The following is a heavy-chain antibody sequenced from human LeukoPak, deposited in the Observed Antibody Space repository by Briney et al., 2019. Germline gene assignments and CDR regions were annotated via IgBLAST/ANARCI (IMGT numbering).Heavy chain of an antibody. J-gene: IGHJ4*02. CDR2: IYSGGST. Sequence: GGSLRLSCAASGFTVSSNYMSWVRKAPGKGMEWVSVIYSGGSTYYADSVKGRFTISRDNSKNTLYLQMNSLRAEDTAVYYCARVRVAAATHWGQGTLVTVSS. CDR1: GFTVSSNY. CDR3: ARVRVAAATH. V-gene: IGHV3-53*01. D-gene: IGHD6-13*01.